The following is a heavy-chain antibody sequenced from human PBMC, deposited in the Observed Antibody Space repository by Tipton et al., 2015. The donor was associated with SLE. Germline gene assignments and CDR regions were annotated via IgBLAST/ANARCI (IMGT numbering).Heavy chain of an antibody. V-gene: IGHV4-31*03. D-gene: IGHD6-13*01. CDR3: ARGGGAAGTGVDY. CDR1: GGSISSGGYY. CDR2: VNHSGST. Sequence: TLSLTCTVSGGSISSGGYYWSWIRQHPGKGLEWIGEVNHSGSTNYNPSLKSRLTISVDTSKNQFSLKLSSVTAADTAVYYCARGGGAAGTGVDYWGQGTLVTVSS. J-gene: IGHJ4*02.